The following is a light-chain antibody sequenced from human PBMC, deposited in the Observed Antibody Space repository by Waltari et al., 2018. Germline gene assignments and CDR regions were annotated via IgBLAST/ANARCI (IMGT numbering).Light chain of an antibody. V-gene: IGKV6-21*02. Sequence: EIVLTQSPDFQSVAPKEKVTITCRASQSIGSTLHWYQQKQDQSPKLLIKFASHSISGVPSRFSGSGSGTDFTLTISSLEAEDAATYYCHQSSVLPYTFGQGAKLEIK. J-gene: IGKJ2*01. CDR2: FAS. CDR3: HQSSVLPYT. CDR1: QSIGST.